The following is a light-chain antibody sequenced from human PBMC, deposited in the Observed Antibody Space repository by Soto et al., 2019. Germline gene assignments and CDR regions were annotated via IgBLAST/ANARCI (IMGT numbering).Light chain of an antibody. CDR2: GNS. CDR1: SSNIGAGYD. J-gene: IGLJ2*01. V-gene: IGLV1-40*01. Sequence: QSVLTQPPSVSGAPGQRVTISCTGSSSNIGAGYDVHWYQQLPGTAPKHLIYGNSNRPSGVPDRFSGSKSGTSASLAITGLQAEDEADYYGQSYDSRLSGVVFGGGTKLTVL. CDR3: QSYDSRLSGVV.